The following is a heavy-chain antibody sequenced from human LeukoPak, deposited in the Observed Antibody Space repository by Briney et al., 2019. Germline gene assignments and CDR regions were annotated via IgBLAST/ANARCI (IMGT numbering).Heavy chain of an antibody. CDR3: ARATDGIFW. D-gene: IGHD3-3*01. CDR2: VYNSGGT. CDR1: GGSISSSNSY. V-gene: IGHV4-39*07. J-gene: IGHJ4*02. Sequence: SETLSLTCTVPGGSISSSNSYWGWIRQPPGKGLEWIGGVYNSGGTSYNPSLKSRVIISKDTSKDQVSLRLSSVTAADTAVYYCARATDGIFWWGQGTLVTVSS.